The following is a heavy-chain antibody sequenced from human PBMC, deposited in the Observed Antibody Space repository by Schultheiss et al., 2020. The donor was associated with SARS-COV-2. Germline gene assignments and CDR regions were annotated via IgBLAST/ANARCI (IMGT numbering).Heavy chain of an antibody. J-gene: IGHJ6*03. CDR3: AKHTDTTVYYYYMDV. Sequence: GGSLRLSCAASGFTFSSYAMSWVRQAPGKGLEWVAVISYDGSNKYYADSVKGRFTIYRDNSKNTLYLQMNSLRAEDTAVYYCAKHTDTTVYYYYMDVWGKGTTVTVSS. D-gene: IGHD1-1*01. CDR1: GFTFSSYA. V-gene: IGHV3-30*18. CDR2: ISYDGSNK.